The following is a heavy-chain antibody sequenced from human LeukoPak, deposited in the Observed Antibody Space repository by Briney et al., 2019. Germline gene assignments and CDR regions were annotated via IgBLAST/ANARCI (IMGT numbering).Heavy chain of an antibody. CDR3: AKDALEPGIAVAGTTGGWYFDL. Sequence: GGSLRLSCAASGFTFSSYGMHWVRQAPGKGLEWVAFIRYDGSNKYYADSVKGRFTISRDNSKNTLYLQMNSLRAEDTAVYYCAKDALEPGIAVAGTTGGWYFDLWGRGTLVTVSS. D-gene: IGHD6-19*01. CDR2: IRYDGSNK. J-gene: IGHJ2*01. CDR1: GFTFSSYG. V-gene: IGHV3-30*02.